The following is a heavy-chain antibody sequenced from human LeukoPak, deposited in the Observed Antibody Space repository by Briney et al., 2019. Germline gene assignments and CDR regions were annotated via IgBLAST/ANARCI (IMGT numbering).Heavy chain of an antibody. CDR3: ATDRPHHWFDP. Sequence: GGSVRLSCAASGFTFSDHWMHWVRQASGKGLEWVARIDNDGRHTIYADSVKARVTISRDNAKNIVYLQMNSLRVQHTAVYYCATDRPHHWFDPWGQGTLVTVST. CDR1: GFTFSDHW. J-gene: IGHJ5*02. V-gene: IGHV3-74*01. CDR2: IDNDGRHT.